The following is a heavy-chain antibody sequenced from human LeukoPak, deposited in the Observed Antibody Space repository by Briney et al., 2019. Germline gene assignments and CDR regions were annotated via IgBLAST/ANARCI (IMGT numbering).Heavy chain of an antibody. J-gene: IGHJ6*03. CDR1: GGSISSSYSY. D-gene: IGHD1-26*01. CDR3: ARGQGELPNYYYYYYMDV. V-gene: IGHV4-39*07. Sequence: PSETLSLTCTVSGGSISSSYSYWGWIRQPPGKGLEWIGYIYHSGSTYYNPSLKSRVTISVDRSKNQFSLKLSSVTAADTAVYYCARGQGELPNYYYYYYMDVWGKGTTVTVSS. CDR2: IYHSGST.